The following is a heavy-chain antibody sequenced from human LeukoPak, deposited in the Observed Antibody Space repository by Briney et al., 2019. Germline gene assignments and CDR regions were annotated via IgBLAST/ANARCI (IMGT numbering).Heavy chain of an antibody. CDR3: ARRPFYSLVDSSGYYDY. D-gene: IGHD3-22*01. Sequence: GGSLRLSCAASGFTFSSYAMHWVRQAPGKGLEYVSAISSNGGSTYYANSVKGRFTISRDNSKNTLYLQMGSLRAEDMAAYYCARRPFYSLVDSSGYYDYWGQGTLVTVSS. V-gene: IGHV3-64*01. CDR1: GFTFSSYA. CDR2: ISSNGGST. J-gene: IGHJ4*02.